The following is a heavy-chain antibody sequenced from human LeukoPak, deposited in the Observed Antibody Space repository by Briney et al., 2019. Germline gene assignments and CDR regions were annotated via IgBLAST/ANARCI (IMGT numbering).Heavy chain of an antibody. CDR2: IYYSGST. Sequence: SETLSLTCTVSGGSISSYYWSWIRQPPGKGLEWIGYIYYSGSTNYNPSLKSRVTISVDTSMNQFSLKLSSVTAADTAVYYCARGDYYDSSLIDYWGQGTLVTVSS. CDR1: GGSISSYY. V-gene: IGHV4-59*01. CDR3: ARGDYYDSSLIDY. D-gene: IGHD3-22*01. J-gene: IGHJ4*02.